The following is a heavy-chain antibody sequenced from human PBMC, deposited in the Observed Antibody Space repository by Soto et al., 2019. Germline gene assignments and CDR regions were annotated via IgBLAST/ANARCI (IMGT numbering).Heavy chain of an antibody. CDR3: ARDTHRYSGYGYVDH. CDR2: ISSSSSYT. J-gene: IGHJ4*02. CDR1: GFTISDYY. V-gene: IGHV3-11*05. Sequence: GGSLRLSCVASGFTISDYYMSWIRQAPGKGLEWVSYISSSSSYTNYADSVKGRFTISRDTSKNSLYLQMNSLRAEDTSVYYCARDTHRYSGYGYVDHCRQGTLVTV. D-gene: IGHD5-12*01.